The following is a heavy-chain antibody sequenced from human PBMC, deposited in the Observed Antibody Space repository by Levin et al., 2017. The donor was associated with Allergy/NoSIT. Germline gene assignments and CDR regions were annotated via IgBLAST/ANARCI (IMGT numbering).Heavy chain of an antibody. Sequence: LGESLKISCAVSGFTFSTYGMHWVRQAPGKGLDWVAVISYDGNDKYHADSVKGRFTISRDNSKNTLYLQMNSLRAEDTAVYYCAKGNTQRRLRIFGVDLLDYWGQGTLVTVSS. CDR1: GFTFSTYG. J-gene: IGHJ4*02. D-gene: IGHD3-3*01. V-gene: IGHV3-30*18. CDR2: ISYDGNDK. CDR3: AKGNTQRRLRIFGVDLLDY.